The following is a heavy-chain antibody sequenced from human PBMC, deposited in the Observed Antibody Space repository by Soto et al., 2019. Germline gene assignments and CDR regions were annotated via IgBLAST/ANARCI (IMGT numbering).Heavy chain of an antibody. CDR2: ISSSSSYI. D-gene: IGHD5-18*01. V-gene: IGHV3-21*01. CDR1: GFTFSSYS. CDR3: ARDQGPAAMVTRPYYYYMDV. Sequence: GGSLRLSCAASGFTFSSYSMNWVRQAPGKGLEWVSSISSSSSYIYYADSVKGRFTISRDNAKNSLYLQMNSLRAEDTAVYYCARDQGPAAMVTRPYYYYMDVWGKGTTVTVSS. J-gene: IGHJ6*03.